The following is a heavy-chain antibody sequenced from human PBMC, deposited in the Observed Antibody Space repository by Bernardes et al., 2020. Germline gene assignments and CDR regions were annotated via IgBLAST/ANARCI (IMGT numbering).Heavy chain of an antibody. CDR1: GYSISSPNY. J-gene: IGHJ3*02. V-gene: IGHV4-38-2*01. CDR3: ARVRSSTAYDAFDM. CDR2: IYHSGST. D-gene: IGHD2-2*01. Sequence: SETLSLTCAVSGYSISSPNYWGWIRQPPGKGLEWIGSIYHSGSTYYNPSLKSRVTISVDTSKNQFSLNLTSVTAADTAVYYCARVRSSTAYDAFDMWGQETLVTGSS.